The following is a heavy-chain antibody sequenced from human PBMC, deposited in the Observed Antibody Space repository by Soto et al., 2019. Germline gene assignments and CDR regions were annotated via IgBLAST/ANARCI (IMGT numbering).Heavy chain of an antibody. CDR3: ARAYYDILTGYYLDY. V-gene: IGHV4-34*01. CDR1: GGSFRGCY. J-gene: IGHJ4*02. CDR2: INHSGST. D-gene: IGHD3-9*01. Sequence: SETLSLTCAVYGGSFRGCYWSWIRQPPGKGLEWIGEINHSGSTNYNPSLKSRVTISVDTSKNQFSLKLSSVTAADTAVYYCARAYYDILTGYYLDYWGQGTLVTVSS.